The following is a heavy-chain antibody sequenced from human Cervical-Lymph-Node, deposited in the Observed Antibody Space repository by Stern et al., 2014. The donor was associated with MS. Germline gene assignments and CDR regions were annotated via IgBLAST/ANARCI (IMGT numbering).Heavy chain of an antibody. CDR3: VRADGSTDDY. J-gene: IGHJ4*02. V-gene: IGHV3-11*01. CDR2: ISSSGDHI. D-gene: IGHD3-10*01. Sequence: AQLVESGGGLVKPGGSLRLSCAASGFSFRNYYMSWIRQAPGKGLEWVSYISSSGDHIDYADSVKGRFTISRDNAKNSLYLQMNSLRADDTAIYYCVRADGSTDDYWGQGTLVTVSS. CDR1: GFSFRNYY.